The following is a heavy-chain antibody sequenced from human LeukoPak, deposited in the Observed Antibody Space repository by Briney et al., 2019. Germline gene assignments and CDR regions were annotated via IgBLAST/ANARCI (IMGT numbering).Heavy chain of an antibody. CDR1: GFTFKSYG. Sequence: GGSLRLSCAASGFTFKSYGMTWVRQVPGKGLEWVSSITGAGTSTKYADSVSGRFTISRDNSKNTLSLQMTGLRAEDTAVYYCARKVAVAMDLDYWGQGTLVTVSS. J-gene: IGHJ4*02. CDR3: ARKVAVAMDLDY. CDR2: ITGAGTST. D-gene: IGHD5-18*01. V-gene: IGHV3-23*01.